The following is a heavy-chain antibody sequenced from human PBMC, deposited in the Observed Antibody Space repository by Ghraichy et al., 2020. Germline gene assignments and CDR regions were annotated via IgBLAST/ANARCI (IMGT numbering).Heavy chain of an antibody. D-gene: IGHD3-3*01. J-gene: IGHJ6*02. CDR1: GFTFRSYS. CDR2: ISSSSTYI. V-gene: IGHV3-21*01. CDR3: ASPVSWVSGNYTDYYHYGMDV. Sequence: GASLRLSCVGSGFTFRSYSMNWVRQAPGKGLEWVSSISSSSTYIYYADSVKGRFTISRDNAKKSLYLQTNSLRAEDTAVYYCASPVSWVSGNYTDYYHYGMDVWGQGTTVIVSS.